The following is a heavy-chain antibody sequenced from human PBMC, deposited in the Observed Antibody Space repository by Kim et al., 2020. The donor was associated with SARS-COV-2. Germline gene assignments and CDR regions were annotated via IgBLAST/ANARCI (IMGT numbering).Heavy chain of an antibody. J-gene: IGHJ6*02. CDR2: IYHSGST. V-gene: IGHV4-4*02. CDR1: GGSISSSNW. Sequence: SETLSLTCAVSGGSISSSNWWSWVRQPPGKGLEWIGEIYHSGSTNYNPSLKSRVTISVDKSKNQFSLKLSSVTAADTAVYYCARDLSGWYYVGDGMDVWGQGTTVTVSS. D-gene: IGHD6-19*01. CDR3: ARDLSGWYYVGDGMDV.